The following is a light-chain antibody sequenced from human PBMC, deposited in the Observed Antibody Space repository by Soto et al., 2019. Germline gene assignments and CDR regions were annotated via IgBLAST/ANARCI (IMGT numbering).Light chain of an antibody. CDR3: MQSQQSPPT. V-gene: IGKV2-28*01. CDR2: FGS. J-gene: IGKJ1*01. CDR1: QSLLQSNGYNY. Sequence: DIVMTQSPLSLPVTPGEPASISCSSSQSLLQSNGYNYLDWYQQKPGQSPQLLIYFGSYRASGVPDRFSGSGSGTDFTLKIRRVEAEDVGVYYCMQSQQSPPTFGQGTKVEI.